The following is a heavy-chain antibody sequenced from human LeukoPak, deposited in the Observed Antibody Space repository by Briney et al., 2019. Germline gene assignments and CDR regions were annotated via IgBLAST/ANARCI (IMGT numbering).Heavy chain of an antibody. D-gene: IGHD4-11*01. CDR2: ISDTGSST. V-gene: IGHV3-23*01. CDR3: AKGRIQSYMAPED. Sequence: PGGSLRLSCAARAFTFGSFGMSWVRQAPGKGLEWVSAISDTGSSTFYADSVKGRFTISRHNSKNTLYLQMNSLRAEDTAIYYCAKGRIQSYMAPEDWGQGTLVTVSS. J-gene: IGHJ4*02. CDR1: AFTFGSFG.